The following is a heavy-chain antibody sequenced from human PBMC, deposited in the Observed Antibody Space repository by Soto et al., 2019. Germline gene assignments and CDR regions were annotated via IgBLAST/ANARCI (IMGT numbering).Heavy chain of an antibody. D-gene: IGHD5-12*01. J-gene: IGHJ3*02. V-gene: IGHV4-34*01. CDR3: ARGRDGYNYAFAT. Sequence: QVQLQQWGAGRLKPSETLSLTCAVYGGSFSGYYWSWIRQPPGKGLEWNGEINHSGSTNYNPSLKTRVTISVDTSKNQCSLKLSSVTAAATAVYYCARGRDGYNYAFATWGQGTMVPVSS. CDR2: INHSGST. CDR1: GGSFSGYY.